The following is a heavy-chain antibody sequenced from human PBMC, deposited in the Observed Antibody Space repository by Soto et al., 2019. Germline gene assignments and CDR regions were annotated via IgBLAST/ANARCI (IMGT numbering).Heavy chain of an antibody. J-gene: IGHJ4*02. CDR2: ISGSGDST. D-gene: IGHD6-13*01. CDR3: ARRGPGTYFDY. V-gene: IGHV3-23*01. Sequence: EVQLLESGGGLVQPGGSLRLSCAASGFTFSSYAMSWVRQAPGKGLEWVSVISGSGDSTYYADSVKGRFTISRDNSKNSLYLQMNSLRAEDTAVYYCARRGPGTYFDYWGQGTLVTVSS. CDR1: GFTFSSYA.